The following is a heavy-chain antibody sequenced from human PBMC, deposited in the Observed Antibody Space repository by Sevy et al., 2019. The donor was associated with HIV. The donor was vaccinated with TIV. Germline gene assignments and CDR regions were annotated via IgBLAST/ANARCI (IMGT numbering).Heavy chain of an antibody. Sequence: SETLSLTCTVSGGSINSDSYYWGWIRQPPGKGLEWIGNIYYSGTTYYNPSLKSRVTISVDTSMNQFSLKLSSVTAADTAVYYCARFEYGDYVSHFEYWGQGTLVTVSS. CDR3: ARFEYGDYVSHFEY. J-gene: IGHJ4*02. CDR2: IYYSGTT. D-gene: IGHD2-21*02. CDR1: GGSINSDSYY. V-gene: IGHV4-39*01.